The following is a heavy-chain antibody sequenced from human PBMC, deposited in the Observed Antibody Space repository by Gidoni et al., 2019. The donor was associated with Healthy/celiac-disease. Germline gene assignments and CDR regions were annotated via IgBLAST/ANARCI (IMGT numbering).Heavy chain of an antibody. CDR3: ASCNSSSSFDY. CDR2: IHTSDSDT. V-gene: IGHV5-51*01. J-gene: IGHJ4*02. D-gene: IGHD6-13*01. Sequence: ELQLVLSGSEVKAPGVSLKLFCRVSVYSFTSYWLGWVRQMPGKGREWMGNIHTSDSDTRYSTSFQGQVTISADKSISTAYLQWSSMKASDTAMYYCASCNSSSSFDYWGQGTLVTVSS. CDR1: VYSFTSYW.